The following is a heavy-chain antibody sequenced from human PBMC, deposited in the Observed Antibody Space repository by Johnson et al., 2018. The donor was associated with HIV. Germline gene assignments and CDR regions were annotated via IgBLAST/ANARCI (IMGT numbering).Heavy chain of an antibody. CDR3: ARDRYPPYDAFDI. Sequence: VHLVESGGGVVRPGGSLRLSCAASGFTFDDYGMSWVRQAPGKGLEWVSGINWNGGSTGYADSVKGRFTISRDNAKRSLYLQMNSLRVEDTALFFCARDRYPPYDAFDIWGQGTMVTVSS. J-gene: IGHJ3*02. CDR1: GFTFDDYG. V-gene: IGHV3-20*04. CDR2: INWNGGST. D-gene: IGHD1-1*01.